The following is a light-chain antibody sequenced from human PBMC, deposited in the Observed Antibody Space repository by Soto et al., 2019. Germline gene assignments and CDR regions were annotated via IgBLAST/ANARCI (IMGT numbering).Light chain of an antibody. J-gene: IGKJ3*01. V-gene: IGKV1-39*01. CDR3: QQSYSLPPT. CDR1: QSASHS. CDR2: GAS. Sequence: DIQMTQSPSSLSASVGDRVTITCRASQSASHSLNWYQQKPGKAPKLLIYGASSLQSGVPSRFSGSGSGTDFTLTISSLQHEDFATYYCQQSYSLPPTFGPGTKVDIK.